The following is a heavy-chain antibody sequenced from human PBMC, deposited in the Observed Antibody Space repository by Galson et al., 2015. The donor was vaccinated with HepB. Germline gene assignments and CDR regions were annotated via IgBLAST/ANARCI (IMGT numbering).Heavy chain of an antibody. V-gene: IGHV3-21*01. D-gene: IGHD2-2*01. Sequence: SLRLSCAASGFTFSSYSMNWVRQAPGKGLEWVSSISSSSSYIYYADSVKGRFTISRDNAKNSLYLQMNSLRAEDTAVYYCARELVVVPEKADFQHWGQGTLVTVSS. CDR1: GFTFSSYS. CDR3: ARELVVVPEKADFQH. CDR2: ISSSSSYI. J-gene: IGHJ1*01.